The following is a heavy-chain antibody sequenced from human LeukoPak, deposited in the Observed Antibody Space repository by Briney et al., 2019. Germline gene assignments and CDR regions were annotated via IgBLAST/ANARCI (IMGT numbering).Heavy chain of an antibody. Sequence: SETLSLTCTVSGGSISSSSYYWGWIRQPPGKGLEWIGSIYYSGSTYYNPSLKSRVTISVDTSKNQFSLKLSSVTAADTAVYYCARRLSSVADCYFDYWGQGTLVTVSS. J-gene: IGHJ4*02. V-gene: IGHV4-39*01. CDR1: GGSISSSSYY. CDR3: ARRLSSVADCYFDY. CDR2: IYYSGST. D-gene: IGHD6-19*01.